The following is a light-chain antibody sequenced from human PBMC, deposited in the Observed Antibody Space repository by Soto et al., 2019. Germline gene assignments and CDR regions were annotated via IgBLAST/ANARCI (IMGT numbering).Light chain of an antibody. CDR2: AAS. J-gene: IGKJ5*01. CDR3: QQSYSTPIT. CDR1: QSISSY. Sequence: DIQMTQSPSSLSASVGDRVTITCRASQSISSYLNWYQQKPGKAPKLLIYAASSLQSGVPSRFSGSGSGTEFSLTISNLRPDDFATYYCQQSYSTPITFGQGTRLEIK. V-gene: IGKV1-39*01.